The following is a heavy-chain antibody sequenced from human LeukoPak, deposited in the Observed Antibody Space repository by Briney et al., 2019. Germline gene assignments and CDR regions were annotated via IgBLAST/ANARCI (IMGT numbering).Heavy chain of an antibody. J-gene: IGHJ4*02. V-gene: IGHV4-59*08. CDR1: GGSFSGYY. D-gene: IGHD3-10*01. CDR3: ARQGGYYGSGSQVQFDY. CDR2: IYYSGST. Sequence: PSETLSLTCAVYGGSFSGYYWSWIRQPPGKGLEWIGYIYYSGSTNYNPSLKSRVTISVDTSKNQFSLKLSSVTAADTAVYYCARQGGYYGSGSQVQFDYWGQGTLVTVSS.